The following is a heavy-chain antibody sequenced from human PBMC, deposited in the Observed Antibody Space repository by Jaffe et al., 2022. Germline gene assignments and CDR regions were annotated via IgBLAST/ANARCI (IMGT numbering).Heavy chain of an antibody. CDR1: GFTFSSYA. V-gene: IGHV3-23*01. D-gene: IGHD5-12*01. CDR3: ARPEYPSTDLASNPGAFDI. Sequence: EVQLLESGGGLVQPGGSLRLSCAASGFTFSSYAMSWVRQAPGKGLEWVSAISGSGGSTYYADSVKGRFTISRDNSKNTLYLQMNSLRAEDTAVYYCARPEYPSTDLASNPGAFDIWGQGTMVTVSS. CDR2: ISGSGGST. J-gene: IGHJ3*02.